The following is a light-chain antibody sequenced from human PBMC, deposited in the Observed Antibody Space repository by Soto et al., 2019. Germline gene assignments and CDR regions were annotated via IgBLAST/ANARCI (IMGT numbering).Light chain of an antibody. CDR3: QCYDYSLRSVV. J-gene: IGLJ2*01. Sequence: QSALTQPPSVSGAPGQRVTISCTGSSTNIGGPYYVHWYQHLPGAAPKLLIYENNNRPSGVPDRFSGSRSGPSASLAITGGQGEDEDDYYCQCYDYSLRSVVFGGGTKVTVL. CDR1: STNIGGPYY. V-gene: IGLV1-40*01. CDR2: ENN.